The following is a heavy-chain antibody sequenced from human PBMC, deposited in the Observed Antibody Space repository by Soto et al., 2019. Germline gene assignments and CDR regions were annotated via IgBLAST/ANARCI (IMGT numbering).Heavy chain of an antibody. V-gene: IGHV1-46*01. Sequence: GASVKVSCKASGYTFTSYYMHWVRQAPGQGLEWMGIINPSGGSTSYAQKFQGRVTMTRDTSTSTVYMELSSLRSEDTAVYYCARDLRGLDTAMVRDYYGMDVWGQGTTVTVSS. CDR3: ARDLRGLDTAMVRDYYGMDV. CDR2: INPSGGST. CDR1: GYTFTSYY. J-gene: IGHJ6*02. D-gene: IGHD5-18*01.